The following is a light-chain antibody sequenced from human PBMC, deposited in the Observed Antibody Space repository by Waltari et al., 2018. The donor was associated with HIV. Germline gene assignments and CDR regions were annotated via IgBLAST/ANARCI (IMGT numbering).Light chain of an antibody. V-gene: IGKV3-20*01. CDR1: QSVSSGV. J-gene: IGKJ2*01. CDR3: QQYGTSPYT. CDR2: GAI. Sequence: EIVLTQSPGTLSLSPGERATLSCRASQSVSSGVLVWYHQKPGQAPRLLIYGAISRATGIPDRFSGSGSGTDFTLTISRLEPEDFAVYYCQQYGTSPYTFGQGTRLEIK.